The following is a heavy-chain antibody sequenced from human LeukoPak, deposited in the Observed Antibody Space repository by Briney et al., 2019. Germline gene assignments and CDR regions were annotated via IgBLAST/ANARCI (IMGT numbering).Heavy chain of an antibody. J-gene: IGHJ4*02. V-gene: IGHV3-30*02. D-gene: IGHD6-19*01. CDR3: AKDRRSSGWYLVAY. CDR1: GFTFSSYG. Sequence: PGGSLRLSCAASGFTFSSYGMHWVRQAPGKGLEWVAFIRYDGSNKYYAGSVKGRFTISRDNSKNTLYLQMNSLRAEDTAVYYCAKDRRSSGWYLVAYWGQGTLVTVSS. CDR2: IRYDGSNK.